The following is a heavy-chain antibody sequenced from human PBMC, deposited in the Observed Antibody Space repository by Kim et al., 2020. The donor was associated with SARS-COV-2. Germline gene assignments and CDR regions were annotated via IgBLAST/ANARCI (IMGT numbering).Heavy chain of an antibody. J-gene: IGHJ4*02. Sequence: SETLSLTCTVSGYSISSGYYWGWIRQPPGKGLEWIGSIYHSGSTYYNPSLKSRVTISVDTSKNQYSLKLSSVTAADTAVYYCASRLLWFGEFPEDYWGQG. V-gene: IGHV4-38-2*02. D-gene: IGHD3-10*01. CDR3: ASRLLWFGEFPEDY. CDR1: GYSISSGYY. CDR2: IYHSGST.